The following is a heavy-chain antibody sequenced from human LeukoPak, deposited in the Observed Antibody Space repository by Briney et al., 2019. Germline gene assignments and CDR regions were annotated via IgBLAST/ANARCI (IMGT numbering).Heavy chain of an antibody. CDR3: ARVYYDSSGYSYAFDI. CDR2: MNPNSGNT. D-gene: IGHD3-22*01. V-gene: IGHV1-8*03. CDR1: GYTFTSYD. J-gene: IGHJ3*02. Sequence: ASVKVSCKASGYTFTSYDINWVRQATGQGLERMGWMNPNSGNTGYAQKFQGRVTITRNASISTAYMELSSLRSEDTAVYYCARVYYDSSGYSYAFDIWGQGTMVTVSS.